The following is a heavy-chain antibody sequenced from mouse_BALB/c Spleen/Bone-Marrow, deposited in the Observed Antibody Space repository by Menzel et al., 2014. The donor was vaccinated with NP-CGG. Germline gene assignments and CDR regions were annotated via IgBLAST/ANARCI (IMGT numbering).Heavy chain of an antibody. CDR1: GFNIKDTY. CDR3: ANYYYGSSLFAY. Sequence: VQLQQSGAELVKPGASVKLSCTASGFNIKDTYMHWVKQRPEQGLEWIGRIDPANGNTKYDPKFQGKATITADTFSNTAYLQLSSLTSEDTAVYYCANYYYGSSLFAYWGQGTLVTVSA. J-gene: IGHJ3*01. D-gene: IGHD1-1*01. CDR2: IDPANGNT. V-gene: IGHV14-3*02.